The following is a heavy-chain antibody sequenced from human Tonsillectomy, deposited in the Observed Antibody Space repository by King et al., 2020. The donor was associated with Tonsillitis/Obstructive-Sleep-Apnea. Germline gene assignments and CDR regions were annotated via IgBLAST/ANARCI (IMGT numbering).Heavy chain of an antibody. D-gene: IGHD1-26*01. CDR1: GHSLSELS. CDR2: FDPEDGET. V-gene: IGHV1-24*01. Sequence: AQLVQSGAEVKKPGASVKVSCKVSGHSLSELSMHWVRQAPGKGLEWMGGFDPEDGETIYAQEFQGRVTMTEETSTDIVYMELSSLISEDTAVYYCATSSGSYLGRYYFDYWGQGTLVTVSS. CDR3: ATSSGSYLGRYYFDY. J-gene: IGHJ4*02.